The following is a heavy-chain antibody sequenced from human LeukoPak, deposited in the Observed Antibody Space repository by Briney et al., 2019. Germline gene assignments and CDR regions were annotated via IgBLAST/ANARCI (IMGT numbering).Heavy chain of an antibody. D-gene: IGHD1-1*01. Sequence: PSGTLSLTCAVSGGSISSNNWWGWVRPPPGKGLEWIGEIYHSGSPSYNPSLKSRVTISVDKSRNHFSLNLSSVTAADTAVYYCARVNINNWHSCDYWGQGTLVTVSS. CDR2: IYHSGSP. CDR1: GGSISSNNW. V-gene: IGHV4-4*02. CDR3: ARVNINNWHSCDY. J-gene: IGHJ4*02.